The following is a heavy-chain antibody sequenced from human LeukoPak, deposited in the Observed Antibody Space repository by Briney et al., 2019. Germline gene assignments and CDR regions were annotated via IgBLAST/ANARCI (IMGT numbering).Heavy chain of an antibody. CDR1: GFTFSSYS. CDR2: ISSSGNYI. Sequence: GGSLRLSCAASGFTFSSYSMNWVRQAPGKGLEWVSSISSSGNYIYYADSVKGRFTISRDDAKNSLYLQMNSLRAEDTAVYYCARVRDSIFGVVSHEINYWGQGTLVTVSS. CDR3: ARVRDSIFGVVSHEINY. V-gene: IGHV3-21*01. D-gene: IGHD3-3*02. J-gene: IGHJ4*02.